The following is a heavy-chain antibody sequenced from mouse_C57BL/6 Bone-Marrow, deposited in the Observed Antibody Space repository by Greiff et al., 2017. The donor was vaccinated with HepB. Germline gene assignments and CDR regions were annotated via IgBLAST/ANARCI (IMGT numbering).Heavy chain of an antibody. Sequence: EVNVVESGGGLVQPGESLKLSCESNEYEFPSHDMSWVRKTPEKRLELVAAINSDGGSTYYPDTMESRFIISRDNTKKTLDLQMSSLRSEDTALYYCARQGKGKYCDVWGTGTTVTVSS. J-gene: IGHJ1*03. CDR2: INSDGGST. CDR3: ARQGKGKYCDV. D-gene: IGHD1-3*01. V-gene: IGHV5-2*01. CDR1: EYEFPSHD.